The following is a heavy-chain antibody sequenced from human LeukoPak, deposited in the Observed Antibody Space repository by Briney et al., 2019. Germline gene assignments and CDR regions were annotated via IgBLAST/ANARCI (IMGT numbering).Heavy chain of an antibody. J-gene: IGHJ4*02. Sequence: GGSLRLSCAASGFTFSSYSMNWVRQAPGKGLEWVSSISSSSSYIYYADSVKGRFTISRDNAKNSLYLQMNSLRAEDTAVYYCARDLYDFWSGSFDYWGQGILVTVSS. CDR2: ISSSSSYI. CDR3: ARDLYDFWSGSFDY. D-gene: IGHD3-3*01. V-gene: IGHV3-21*01. CDR1: GFTFSSYS.